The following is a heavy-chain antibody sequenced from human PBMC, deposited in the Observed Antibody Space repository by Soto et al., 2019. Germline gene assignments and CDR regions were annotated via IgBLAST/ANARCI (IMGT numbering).Heavy chain of an antibody. J-gene: IGHJ4*02. D-gene: IGHD5-12*01. CDR3: AREVEMATLRTDY. V-gene: IGHV3-33*01. Sequence: GGSLRLSCAASGFTFSSYGMHWVRQAPGKGLEWVAVIWYDGSNKYYADSVKGRFTISRDNSKNTLYLQMNSLRAEDTAVYYCAREVEMATLRTDYWGQGTLVTVSS. CDR2: IWYDGSNK. CDR1: GFTFSSYG.